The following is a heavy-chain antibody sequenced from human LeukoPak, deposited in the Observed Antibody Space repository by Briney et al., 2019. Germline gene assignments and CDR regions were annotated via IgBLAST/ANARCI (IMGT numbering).Heavy chain of an antibody. CDR3: ARGGATTVTTSWFDS. V-gene: IGHV3-21*01. CDR1: GFTFSTYS. J-gene: IGHJ5*01. D-gene: IGHD4-17*01. Sequence: PGGSLRLSCAASGFTFSTYSMNWVRQAPGKGLEWVSSISSTSTYIYYADSVKGRFTISRDNAKNSLYLQMNSLRAEDTALYYCARGGATTVTTSWFDSWGQGTLVTVSS. CDR2: ISSTSTYI.